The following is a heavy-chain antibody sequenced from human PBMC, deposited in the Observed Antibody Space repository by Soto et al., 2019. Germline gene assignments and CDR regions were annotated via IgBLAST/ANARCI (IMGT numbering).Heavy chain of an antibody. J-gene: IGHJ5*02. CDR3: ALTPPYDILTGYLAWFDP. V-gene: IGHV2-5*02. Sequence: QITLKESGPTLVKPTQTLTLTCTFSGFSLSTSGVGVGWIRQPPGKALEWLALIYWDDDKRYSPSLKSRLTIPKDPSKNQVVLTMTNMDPVDTATYYCALTPPYDILTGYLAWFDPWGQGTLVTVSS. CDR2: IYWDDDK. D-gene: IGHD3-9*01. CDR1: GFSLSTSGVG.